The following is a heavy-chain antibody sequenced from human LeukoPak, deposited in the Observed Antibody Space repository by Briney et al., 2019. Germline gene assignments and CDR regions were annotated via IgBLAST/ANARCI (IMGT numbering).Heavy chain of an antibody. V-gene: IGHV1-2*02. J-gene: IGHJ4*02. CDR2: INPNSGGT. CDR1: GYTFTGYY. Sequence: ASVKVSCKASGYTFTGYYMHWVRQAPGQGLEWMGWINPNSGGTNYAQKFQARVTMTRDTSISTAYMELSRLRSDDTAVYYCARASHYYDSSGYYVFDYWGQGTLVTVSS. D-gene: IGHD3-22*01. CDR3: ARASHYYDSSGYYVFDY.